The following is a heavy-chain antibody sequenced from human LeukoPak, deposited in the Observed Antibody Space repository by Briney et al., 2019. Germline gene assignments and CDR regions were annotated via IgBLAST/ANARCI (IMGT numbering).Heavy chain of an antibody. CDR3: AKDGIGRAGTTDY. J-gene: IGHJ4*02. V-gene: IGHV3-23*01. Sequence: GGSLRLSCAASGFTFGSYAMSWVRQAPGKGLEWVSSISASGGSTYYAESVKGRFTISRDNSKNTLFLQMNSLRAEDTAVYYCAKDGIGRAGTTDYWGQGTLVTVSS. CDR2: ISASGGST. D-gene: IGHD1-7*01. CDR1: GFTFGSYA.